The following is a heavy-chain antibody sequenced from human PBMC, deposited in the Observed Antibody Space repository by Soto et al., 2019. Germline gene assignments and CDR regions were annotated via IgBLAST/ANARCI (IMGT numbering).Heavy chain of an antibody. J-gene: IGHJ5*02. CDR1: GVTFSSYA. D-gene: IGHD3-16*01. V-gene: IGHV3-23*01. Sequence: XGSLRLSCSASGVTFSSYAMSWVRQAPGRGLEWVSAISGSGGSTYYADSVKGRFTISRDNSKNTLYLQMNSLRAEDTAVYYCAKDMGGLTSQNNWFDLWGQGSLVTVSS. CDR2: ISGSGGST. CDR3: AKDMGGLTSQNNWFDL.